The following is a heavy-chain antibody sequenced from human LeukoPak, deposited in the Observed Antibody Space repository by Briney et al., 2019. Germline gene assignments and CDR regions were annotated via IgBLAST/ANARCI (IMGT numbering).Heavy chain of an antibody. CDR3: TRGLDTAMAYYYYYMDV. CDR1: GFPFGDYA. V-gene: IGHV3-49*04. J-gene: IGHJ6*03. D-gene: IGHD5-18*01. Sequence: PWRSLRLPFTAPGFPFGDYAMSWVRQAPGKGLEWVGFIRSKAYGGTTEYAASVKGRFTISRDESKSIAYLRMNSLKTEDTAVYYCTRGLDTAMAYYYYYMDVWGRGTTVTVSS. CDR2: IRSKAYGGTT.